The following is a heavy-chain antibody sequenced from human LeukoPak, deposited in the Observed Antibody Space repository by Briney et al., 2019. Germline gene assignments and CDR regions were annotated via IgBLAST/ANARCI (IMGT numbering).Heavy chain of an antibody. CDR1: GFTFSSYG. J-gene: IGHJ4*02. V-gene: IGHV3-30*18. D-gene: IGHD6-19*01. Sequence: GGSLRLSCAASGFTFSSYGMHWVRQAPGKGLEWVAVISYDGSNKYYADSAKGRFTISRDNSKNTLYLQMNSLRAEDTAVYYCAKNTYRSGWYAVTIDNWGQGTLVTVSS. CDR2: ISYDGSNK. CDR3: AKNTYRSGWYAVTIDN.